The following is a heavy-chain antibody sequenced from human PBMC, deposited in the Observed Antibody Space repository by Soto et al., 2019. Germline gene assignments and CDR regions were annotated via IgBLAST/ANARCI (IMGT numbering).Heavy chain of an antibody. CDR1: GFSLSTSGVG. CDR2: IYWDDDK. D-gene: IGHD3-10*01. V-gene: IGHV2-5*02. J-gene: IGHJ4*02. CDR3: AHRLWFGQLEGFDY. Sequence: QITLKESGPTLVKPTQTLTLTCTFSGFSLSTSGVGVGWIRQPPGKALEWLALIYWDDDKRYSPSLKSRLTIXKXTXXNQVVLTMTNMDPVDTATYYCAHRLWFGQLEGFDYWGQGTLVTVSS.